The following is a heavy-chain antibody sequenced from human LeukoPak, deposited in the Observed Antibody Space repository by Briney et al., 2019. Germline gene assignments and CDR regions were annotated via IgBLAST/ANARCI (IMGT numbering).Heavy chain of an antibody. D-gene: IGHD3-16*01. J-gene: IGHJ3*01. CDR1: GFTFTYYA. CDR2: VSNDGSNQ. CDR3: GRGPEPVVWGPRRAFDL. V-gene: IGHV3-30-3*01. Sequence: GGSPRLSCAASGFTFTYYAMHWVRQAPGKGLEWVSVVSNDGSNQDYTDSVKGRFIISRDDSKSTVYLQMNSLRVDDTAMYYCGRGPEPVVWGPRRAFDLWGQGTMVTVSS.